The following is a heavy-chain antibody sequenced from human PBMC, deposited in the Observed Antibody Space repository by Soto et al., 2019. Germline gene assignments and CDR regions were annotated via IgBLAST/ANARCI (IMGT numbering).Heavy chain of an antibody. CDR2: ITGSSSTI. D-gene: IGHD3-16*01. Sequence: PGWSLRLSCVTSVFTFIPLSMIWVRQAPGKGLEWISYITGSSSTIYYADSVRGRFTVSRDNAKNSVFLQMNSLRDEDTAVYFCARVRGPSLMTWYFDFWGQGTLVTVSS. J-gene: IGHJ4*02. CDR3: ARVRGPSLMTWYFDF. V-gene: IGHV3-48*02. CDR1: VFTFIPLS.